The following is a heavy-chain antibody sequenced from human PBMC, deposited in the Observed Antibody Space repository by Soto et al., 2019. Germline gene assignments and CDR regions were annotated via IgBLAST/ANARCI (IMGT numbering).Heavy chain of an antibody. CDR1: GFTFSSYA. Sequence: PGGSLRLSCAASGFTFSSYAMHWVRQAPGKGLEWVAVISYDGSNKYYADSVKGRFTISRDNSKNTLYLQMNSLRAEDTAVYYCARGLSYYYDSSGPNLLDYWGQGTLVTVSS. D-gene: IGHD3-22*01. CDR3: ARGLSYYYDSSGPNLLDY. CDR2: ISYDGSNK. J-gene: IGHJ4*02. V-gene: IGHV3-30-3*01.